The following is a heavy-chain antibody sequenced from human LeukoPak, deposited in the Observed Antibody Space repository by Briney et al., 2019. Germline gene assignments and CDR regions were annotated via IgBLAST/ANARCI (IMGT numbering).Heavy chain of an antibody. CDR3: VKGPQHSSGYYTFDF. Sequence: GGSLRLSCAASGFTFDDYAMHWVRQAPGKGLEWVSGISWNSGSIGYADSVKGRFTISRDNSKNSLDLQMNSLRTEDTALYYCVKGPQHSSGYYTFDFWGQGSLVTVSS. V-gene: IGHV3-9*01. CDR1: GFTFDDYA. D-gene: IGHD6-19*01. J-gene: IGHJ4*02. CDR2: ISWNSGSI.